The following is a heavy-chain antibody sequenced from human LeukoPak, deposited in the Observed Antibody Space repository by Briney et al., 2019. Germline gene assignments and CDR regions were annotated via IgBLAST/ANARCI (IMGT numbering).Heavy chain of an antibody. D-gene: IGHD1-26*01. J-gene: IGHJ4*02. Sequence: GGSLRLSCAASGFMFSRYWMHWVRQAPGKGLVLVSRINSDGSGTRYVDSVKGRFTISRDNAKNTLYLQMNSLRAEDTALYYCARGTTSGSFDYWGQGTLVIVSS. CDR2: INSDGSGT. CDR3: ARGTTSGSFDY. CDR1: GFMFSRYW. V-gene: IGHV3-74*01.